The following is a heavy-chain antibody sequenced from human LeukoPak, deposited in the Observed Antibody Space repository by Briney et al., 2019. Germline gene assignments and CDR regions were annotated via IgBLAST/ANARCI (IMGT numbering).Heavy chain of an antibody. CDR1: GFTFSSYA. CDR3: ARGRGTGSYFHD. V-gene: IGHV4-34*01. Sequence: KPGGSLRLSCAASGFTFSSYAMSWVRQPPGKGLEWIGEVNRGGDTNYNPFLKSRATISIDTSRNYFSLKLSSVTAADTAVYYCARGRGTGSYFHDWGQGTLVTVSS. D-gene: IGHD3/OR15-3a*01. J-gene: IGHJ4*03. CDR2: VNRGGDT.